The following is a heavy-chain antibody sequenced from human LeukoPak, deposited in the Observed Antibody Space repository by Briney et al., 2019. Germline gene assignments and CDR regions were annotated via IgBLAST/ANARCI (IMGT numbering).Heavy chain of an antibody. Sequence: SVKVSCKASGGTFSSYAISWVRQAPGQGLEWMGGIIPIFGTANYAQKFQGRVTITADESTSTAYMELSSLRSEDTAVYYCARDVDYGSGSDYHAYWGQGTLVTVSS. CDR2: IIPIFGTA. D-gene: IGHD3-10*01. J-gene: IGHJ4*02. CDR3: ARDVDYGSGSDYHAY. V-gene: IGHV1-69*13. CDR1: GGTFSSYA.